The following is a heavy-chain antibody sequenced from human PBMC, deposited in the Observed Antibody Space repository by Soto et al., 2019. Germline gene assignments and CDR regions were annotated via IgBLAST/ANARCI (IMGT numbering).Heavy chain of an antibody. CDR1: GGTFSSYS. D-gene: IGHD3-10*01. J-gene: IGHJ6*02. CDR3: ARVLYGSGSDYYYGMDV. V-gene: IGHV1-69*02. CDR2: IIPILGIA. Sequence: SVKVSCKASGGTFSSYSISWVRQAPGQGLEWMGRIIPILGIANYAQKFQGRVTITADKSTSTAYMELSSLRSEDTAVYYCARVLYGSGSDYYYGMDVWGQGTTVTVS.